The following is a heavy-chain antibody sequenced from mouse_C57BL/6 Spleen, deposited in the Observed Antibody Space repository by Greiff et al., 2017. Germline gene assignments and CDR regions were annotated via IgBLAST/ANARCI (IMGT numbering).Heavy chain of an antibody. CDR2: IYPRDGST. CDR3: ARSGGRGEWYYAMDY. D-gene: IGHD3-1*01. Sequence: QVQLQQSDAELVKPEASVKISCKVSGYTFTDHTIHWMKQRPEQGLEWIGYIYPRDGSTKYNEKFKGKATLTADKSSSTAYMQLNSLTSEDSAVYFCARSGGRGEWYYAMDYWGQGTSVTVSS. CDR1: GYTFTDHT. J-gene: IGHJ4*01. V-gene: IGHV1-78*01.